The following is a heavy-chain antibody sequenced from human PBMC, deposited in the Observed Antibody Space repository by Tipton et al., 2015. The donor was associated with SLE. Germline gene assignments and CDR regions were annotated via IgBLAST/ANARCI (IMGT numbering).Heavy chain of an antibody. CDR1: GYTFTGYG. Sequence: QVQLVQSGAEVKKPGASVKVSCKASGYTFTGYGISWVRQAPGQGLEWMGWISAYNGNTNYAQKLQGRVTMTTDTSTSTAYMELRSLRSDDSAVYYCARARPDTAMVHYYYYMDVWGKGTTVTVSS. V-gene: IGHV1-18*01. CDR3: ARARPDTAMVHYYYYMDV. CDR2: ISAYNGNT. J-gene: IGHJ6*03. D-gene: IGHD5-18*01.